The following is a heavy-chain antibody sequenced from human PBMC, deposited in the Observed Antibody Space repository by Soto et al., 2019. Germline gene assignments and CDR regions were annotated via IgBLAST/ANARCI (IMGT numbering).Heavy chain of an antibody. V-gene: IGHV3-15*01. J-gene: IGHJ6*02. Sequence: GSLRLSCAASGFTLSNAWMSWVRQAPGKGLEWVGRIKSKTDGGTTDYAAPVKGRFTISRDDSKNTLYLQMNSLKTEDTAVYYCTTAEGGYYDFWSGYYMAYYYYGMDVWAKGPRSPSP. D-gene: IGHD3-3*01. CDR3: TTAEGGYYDFWSGYYMAYYYYGMDV. CDR2: IKSKTDGGTT. CDR1: GFTLSNAW.